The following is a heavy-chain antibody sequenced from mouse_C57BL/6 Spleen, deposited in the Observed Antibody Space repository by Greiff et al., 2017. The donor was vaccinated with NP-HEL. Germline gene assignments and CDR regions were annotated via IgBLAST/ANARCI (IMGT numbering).Heavy chain of an antibody. D-gene: IGHD1-1*01. CDR3: ARGVDLPYAMDY. CDR1: GYTFTDYN. V-gene: IGHV1-22*01. CDR2: INPNNGGT. Sequence: EVQLQQSGPELVKPGASVKMSCKASGYTFTDYNMHWVKQSHGKSLEWIGYINPNNGGTSYNQKFKGKATLTVNKSSSTAYMEPRSLTSEDSAVYYCARGVDLPYAMDYWGQGTSVTVSS. J-gene: IGHJ4*01.